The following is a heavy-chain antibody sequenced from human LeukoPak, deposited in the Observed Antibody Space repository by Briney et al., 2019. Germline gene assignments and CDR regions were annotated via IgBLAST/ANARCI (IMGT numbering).Heavy chain of an antibody. Sequence: ASVKVSCKASGYTFTGYYMHWVRQAPGQGLEWMGWINPNSGGTNYAQKFQGRVTMTRDTSISTAYMELSRLRSDDTTVYYCARARGISVVVTYWGQGTLVTVSS. J-gene: IGHJ4*02. D-gene: IGHD2-21*02. V-gene: IGHV1-2*02. CDR1: GYTFTGYY. CDR2: INPNSGGT. CDR3: ARARGISVVVTY.